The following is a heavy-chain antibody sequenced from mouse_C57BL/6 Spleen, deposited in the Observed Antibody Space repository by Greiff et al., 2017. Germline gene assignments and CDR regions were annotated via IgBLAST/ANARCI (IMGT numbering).Heavy chain of an antibody. CDR2: IYPRSGNT. CDR3: AREDGSSYLFAY. J-gene: IGHJ3*01. CDR1: GYTFTSYG. V-gene: IGHV1-81*01. D-gene: IGHD1-1*01. Sequence: VKLMESGAELARPGASVKLSCKASGYTFTSYGISWVKQRTGQGLEWIGEIYPRSGNTYYNEKFKGKATLTADKSSSTAYMELRSLTSEDSAVYFCAREDGSSYLFAYWGQGTLVTVSA.